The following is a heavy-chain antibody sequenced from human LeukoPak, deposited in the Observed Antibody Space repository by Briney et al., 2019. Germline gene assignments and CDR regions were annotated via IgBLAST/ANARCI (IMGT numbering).Heavy chain of an antibody. CDR3: ASLYYGGNNFDY. J-gene: IGHJ4*02. CDR1: QFTVSSKY. D-gene: IGHD4-23*01. CDR2: IYSGGST. V-gene: IGHV3-66*01. Sequence: PGGSLRLSCAASQFTVSSKYINWLCQARGKGLAWVAVIYSGGSTHYADSVKGRFTISRDNSKNTLYLQMNSLRAEDTAVYYCASLYYGGNNFDYWGQGTLVTVSS.